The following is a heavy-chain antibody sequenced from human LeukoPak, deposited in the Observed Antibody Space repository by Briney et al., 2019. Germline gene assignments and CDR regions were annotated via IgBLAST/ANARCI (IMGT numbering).Heavy chain of an antibody. Sequence: PGGSLRLSCAASGFNNVWMSWVRQAPGKGLEWVGRIKSKTEDGTTDYAAPVKGRFTISRGDSKSTLYLQMNGLKTEDTAVYYCTSEDQGGFDYWGQGTLVTVSS. V-gene: IGHV3-15*01. J-gene: IGHJ4*02. D-gene: IGHD1-26*01. CDR3: TSEDQGGFDY. CDR1: GFNNVW. CDR2: IKSKTEDGTT.